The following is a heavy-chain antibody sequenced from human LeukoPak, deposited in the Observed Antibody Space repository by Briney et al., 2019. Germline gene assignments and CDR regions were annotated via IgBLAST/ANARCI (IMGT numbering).Heavy chain of an antibody. CDR3: ARGASRYYSYYYYGMDV. CDR1: GFTVSRNY. V-gene: IGHV3-66*01. Sequence: GGSLRPSCAASGFTVSRNYMSWVRQAPGKGLEWVSVIYSGGDTYYADSVKGRFTISRDNSKNTLYLQMNSLRAEDTAVYYCARGASRYYSYYYYGMDVWGQGTTVTVSS. D-gene: IGHD2-15*01. CDR2: IYSGGDT. J-gene: IGHJ6*02.